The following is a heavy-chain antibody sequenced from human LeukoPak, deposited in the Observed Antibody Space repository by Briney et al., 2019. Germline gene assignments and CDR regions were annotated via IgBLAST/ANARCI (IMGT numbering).Heavy chain of an antibody. CDR2: IYYSGST. D-gene: IGHD3-3*01. Sequence: SETLSLTCAVYGGSFSGYYWSWIRQPPGKGLEWIGSIYYSGSTYYNPSLKSRVTISVDTSKNQFSLKLSSVTAADTAVYYCARDERSLWSGYYFDYWGQGTLVTVSS. CDR3: ARDERSLWSGYYFDY. CDR1: GGSFSGYY. J-gene: IGHJ4*02. V-gene: IGHV4-34*01.